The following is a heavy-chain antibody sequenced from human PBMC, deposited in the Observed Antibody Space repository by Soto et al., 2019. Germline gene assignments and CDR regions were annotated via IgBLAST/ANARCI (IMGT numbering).Heavy chain of an antibody. CDR2: IYYSGST. J-gene: IGHJ3*02. D-gene: IGHD3-10*02. V-gene: IGHV4-59*06. CDR3: ARHVNPWAQGAFDI. CDR1: GGSISSYY. Sequence: SETLSLTCTVSGGSISSYYWSWIRQHPGKGLEWIGYIYYSGSTYYNPSLKSRVSISVDTSKNQFSLKLSSVTAADTAVYYCARHVNPWAQGAFDIWGQGTMVTVSS.